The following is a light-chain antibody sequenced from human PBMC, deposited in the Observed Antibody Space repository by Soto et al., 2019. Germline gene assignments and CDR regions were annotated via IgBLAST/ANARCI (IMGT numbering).Light chain of an antibody. Sequence: EIVLTQSPATLSLSPGERATLSCRASQSISSYLAWYQQKPGQAPRLLIYDASNRATGIPARFSGSGSGTDFTLTITSLESEDLAVYYCPPRSRGYTFGQGTKLELK. J-gene: IGKJ2*01. CDR2: DAS. V-gene: IGKV3-11*01. CDR1: QSISSY. CDR3: PPRSRGYT.